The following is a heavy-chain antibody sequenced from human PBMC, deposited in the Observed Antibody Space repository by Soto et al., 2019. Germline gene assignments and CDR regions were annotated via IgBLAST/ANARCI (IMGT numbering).Heavy chain of an antibody. CDR1: GGSISSGSYS. J-gene: IGHJ4*02. V-gene: IGHV4-30-2*01. CDR2: INHSGST. CDR3: ARDKITGLFDY. Sequence: SETLSLTCAISGGSISSGSYSWSWIRQPPGKGLEWIGYINHSGSTNYKPSLKSRVTISVDTSKNQFSLKLTSVTAADAAVYYCARDKITGLFDYWGQGTLVTVSS. D-gene: IGHD2-8*02.